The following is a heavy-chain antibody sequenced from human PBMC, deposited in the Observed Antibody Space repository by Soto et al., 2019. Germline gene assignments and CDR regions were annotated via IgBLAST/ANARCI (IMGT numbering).Heavy chain of an antibody. V-gene: IGHV3-30-3*01. CDR1: GFTFSSYA. D-gene: IGHD3-16*01. CDR3: ARDSGGMALFYYGMDV. J-gene: IGHJ6*02. Sequence: GGSLRLSCAASGFTFSSYAMHWVRQAPGKGLEWVAVISYDGSNKYYADSVKGRFTISRDNSKNTLYLQMNSLRAEDTAVYYCARDSGGMALFYYGMDVWGQGTTVTVSS. CDR2: ISYDGSNK.